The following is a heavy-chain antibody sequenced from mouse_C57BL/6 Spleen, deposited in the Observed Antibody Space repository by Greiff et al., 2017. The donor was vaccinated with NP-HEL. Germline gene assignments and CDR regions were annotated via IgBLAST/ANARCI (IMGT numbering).Heavy chain of an antibody. V-gene: IGHV5-6*02. CDR2: ISSGGSYT. Sequence: DVMLVESGGDLVKPGGSLKLSCAASGFTFSSYGMSWVRQTPDKRLEWVATISSGGSYTYYPDSVKGRFTISRDNAKNTLYLQMSSLKSEDTAMYYCARHAPLTPFDYWGQGTTLTVSS. CDR1: GFTFSSYG. CDR3: ARHAPLTPFDY. D-gene: IGHD4-1*01. J-gene: IGHJ2*01.